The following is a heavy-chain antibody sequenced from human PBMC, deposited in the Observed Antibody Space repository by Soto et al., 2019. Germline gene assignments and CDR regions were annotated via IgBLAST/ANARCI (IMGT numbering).Heavy chain of an antibody. CDR3: AKGATTSCFSPFDM. CDR2: ISWDRGNI. J-gene: IGHJ3*02. Sequence: EVQLVESGGGLVQPGRSLRLSCAASAFTFHDYAMHWVRQVPGKGLEWVSGISWDRGNIVYADSVKGRFTISRDNAKNSLYLQMNSLRTEDTAVYFCAKGATTSCFSPFDMWGPGTMVTVSS. CDR1: AFTFHDYA. D-gene: IGHD2-2*01. V-gene: IGHV3-9*01.